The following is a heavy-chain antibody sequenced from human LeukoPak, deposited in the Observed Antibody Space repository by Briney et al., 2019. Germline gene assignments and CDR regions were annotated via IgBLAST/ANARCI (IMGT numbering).Heavy chain of an antibody. Sequence: PGGSLRLSCAASGFTFDDYAMHWVRQGPTKGLEWVSLISGDGDRTYYVDSVKGRFTISRDNSKNSLYLQMNSLRSEDTAFYYCTKDRCDSNNICPATDWGQGTLVTVSS. CDR2: ISGDGDRT. D-gene: IGHD3-22*01. V-gene: IGHV3-43*02. J-gene: IGHJ4*02. CDR3: TKDRCDSNNICPATD. CDR1: GFTFDDYA.